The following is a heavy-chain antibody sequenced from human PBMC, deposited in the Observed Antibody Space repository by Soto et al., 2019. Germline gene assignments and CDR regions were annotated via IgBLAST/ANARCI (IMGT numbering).Heavy chain of an antibody. J-gene: IGHJ6*02. CDR3: ARALYGSGVLDV. CDR2: IYYSGST. D-gene: IGHD3-10*01. V-gene: IGHV4-59*02. Sequence: PSETLSLTCTVSGGSVTRYYWSCIRQPPGKTLEWIGTIYYSGSTNYNPSLKSRVTISVDTSKNQFSLKLGSVTTADTAVYFCARALYGSGVLDVWGQGTTVTVSS. CDR1: GGSVTRYY.